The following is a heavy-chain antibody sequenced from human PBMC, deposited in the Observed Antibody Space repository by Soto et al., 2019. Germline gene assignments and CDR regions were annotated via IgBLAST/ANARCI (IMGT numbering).Heavy chain of an antibody. CDR2: IIPIFGTA. J-gene: IGHJ5*02. Sequence: QGLEWMGGIIPIFGTANYAQKFQGRVTITADESTSTAYMELSSLRSEDTAVYYCARDTYYYGSGGYFYGRNWFDPWGQGTLVTVSS. D-gene: IGHD3-10*01. CDR3: ARDTYYYGSGGYFYGRNWFDP. V-gene: IGHV1-69*01.